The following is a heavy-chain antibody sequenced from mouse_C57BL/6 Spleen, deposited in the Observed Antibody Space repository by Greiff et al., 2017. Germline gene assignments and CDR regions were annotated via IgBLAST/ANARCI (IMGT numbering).Heavy chain of an antibody. Sequence: VMLVESGPGLVAPSQRLSITCTVSGFSLTSYGVHWVRQPPGKGLEWLVVIWSDGSTTYNSALKSRLSISKDNSKSQVFLKMNSLQTDDTAMYYCARHGYYYGSTLYAMDYWGQGTSVTVSS. CDR2: IWSDGST. D-gene: IGHD1-1*01. CDR1: GFSLTSYG. V-gene: IGHV2-6-1*01. CDR3: ARHGYYYGSTLYAMDY. J-gene: IGHJ4*01.